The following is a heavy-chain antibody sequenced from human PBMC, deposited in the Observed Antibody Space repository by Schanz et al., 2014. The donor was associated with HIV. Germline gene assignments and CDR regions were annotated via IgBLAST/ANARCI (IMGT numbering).Heavy chain of an antibody. D-gene: IGHD5-18*01. CDR1: GFTFSTND. Sequence: QVQLVESGGGVVQPGRSLRLSCAASGFTFSTNDMHWVRQVPGKGLEWVAVISHNGNNDYYAESVKGRVTISRDNSKNTLYLQMNNLKTDDTAVYYCAKAGLFFGQLWLXFFDYWGQGAQVTVSS. V-gene: IGHV3-30*18. CDR2: ISHNGNND. J-gene: IGHJ4*02. CDR3: AKAGLFFGQLWLXFFDY.